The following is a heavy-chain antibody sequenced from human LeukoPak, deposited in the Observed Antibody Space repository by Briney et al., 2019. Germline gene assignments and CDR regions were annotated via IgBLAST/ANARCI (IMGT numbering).Heavy chain of an antibody. Sequence: ASVKVSCKASGGTFSSYAISWVRQAPGQGLEWMGGIIPIFGTANYAQKFQGRVTITADESTSTAYMELSSLRSEDTAVYYCAKDRWYGDYGDYFDYWGQGTLVTVSS. CDR1: GGTFSSYA. J-gene: IGHJ4*02. D-gene: IGHD4-17*01. V-gene: IGHV1-69*13. CDR3: AKDRWYGDYGDYFDY. CDR2: IIPIFGTA.